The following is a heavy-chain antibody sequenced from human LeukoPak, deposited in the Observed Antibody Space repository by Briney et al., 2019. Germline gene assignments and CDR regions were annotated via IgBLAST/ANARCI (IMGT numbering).Heavy chain of an antibody. CDR3: AKGPGKLVVVVSTFDY. D-gene: IGHD2-21*01. CDR1: GFTFYSYA. CDR2: VTGSGRST. J-gene: IGHJ4*02. Sequence: GGSLGLSCAASGFTFYSYAMTWVRQAPGKGLEWVSTVTGSGRSTYYADSVKGRFTISRDNSKNTLYLQMNSLRAEDTAIYYCAKGPGKLVVVVSTFDYWGQGTLVTVSA. V-gene: IGHV3-23*01.